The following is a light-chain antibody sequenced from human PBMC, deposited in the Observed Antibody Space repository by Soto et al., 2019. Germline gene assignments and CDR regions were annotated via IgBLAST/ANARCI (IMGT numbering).Light chain of an antibody. CDR3: QQHDTSPWT. CDR1: QSISSSY. J-gene: IGKJ1*01. Sequence: EIVLTQSPGTLSLSPGERATLSCRASQSISSSYLAIAWYQQKPGQPPRLLIYGASSRATGIPDRFSGSGSATDFTLTISRLEPEDFAVYYCQQHDTSPWTFGPGTRVELK. CDR2: GAS. V-gene: IGKV3-20*01.